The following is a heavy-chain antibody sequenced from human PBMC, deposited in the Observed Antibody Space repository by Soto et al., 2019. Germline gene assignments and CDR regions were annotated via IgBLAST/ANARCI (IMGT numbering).Heavy chain of an antibody. CDR3: AKWKVVARGCYLPY. J-gene: IGHJ4*02. D-gene: IGHD2-15*01. CDR2: ISGSGGST. CDR1: GFTFSNAW. V-gene: IGHV3-23*01. Sequence: VESLRLSCAASGFTFSNAWMSWVRQAPGKGLEWVSAISGSGGSTYYADSVKGRFTISRDNSKNTLYLQMNSLRAEDTAVYYCAKWKVVARGCYLPYWGKGPLVT.